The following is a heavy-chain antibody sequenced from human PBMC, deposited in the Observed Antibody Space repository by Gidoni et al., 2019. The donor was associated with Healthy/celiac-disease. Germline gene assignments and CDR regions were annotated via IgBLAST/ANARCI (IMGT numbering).Heavy chain of an antibody. J-gene: IGHJ4*02. D-gene: IGHD3-22*01. V-gene: IGHV3-33*01. CDR3: ARELRAYYYDSSLNY. Sequence: QVQLVESGGGVVQPGRSLRLSCAASGFTFSSYGMHWVRQAPGKGLEWVAVIWYDGSNKYYADSVKGRFTISRDNSKNTLYLQMNSLRAEDTAVYYCARELRAYYYDSSLNYWGQGTLVTVSS. CDR1: GFTFSSYG. CDR2: IWYDGSNK.